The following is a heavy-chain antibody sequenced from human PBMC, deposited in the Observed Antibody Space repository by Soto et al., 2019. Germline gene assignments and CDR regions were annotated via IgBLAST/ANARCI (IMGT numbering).Heavy chain of an antibody. CDR1: SGSISSSNW. D-gene: IGHD3-3*01. CDR3: ARDQRITIFGVVTHDAFDI. CDR2: IYHSGST. Sequence: SETLSLTCAVSSGSISSSNWWSWVRQPPGKGLKWIGEIYHSGSTNYNPSLKSRVTISVDKSKNQFSLKLSSVTAADTAVYYCARDQRITIFGVVTHDAFDIWGQGTMVTVSS. J-gene: IGHJ3*02. V-gene: IGHV4-4*02.